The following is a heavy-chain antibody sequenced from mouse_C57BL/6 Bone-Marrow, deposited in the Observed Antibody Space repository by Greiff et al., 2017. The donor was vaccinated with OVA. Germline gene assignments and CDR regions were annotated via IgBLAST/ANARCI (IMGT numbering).Heavy chain of an antibody. CDR2: ISSGSSTI. V-gene: IGHV5-17*01. Sequence: EVKLMESGGGLVKPGGSLKLSCAASGFTFSDYGMHWVRQAPEKGLEWVAYISSGSSTIYYADTVKGRFTISRDNAKNTLFLQMTSLRSEDTAMYYCARNPSSYVNYAMDYWGQGTSVTVSS. J-gene: IGHJ4*01. CDR1: GFTFSDYG. CDR3: ARNPSSYVNYAMDY. D-gene: IGHD1-1*01.